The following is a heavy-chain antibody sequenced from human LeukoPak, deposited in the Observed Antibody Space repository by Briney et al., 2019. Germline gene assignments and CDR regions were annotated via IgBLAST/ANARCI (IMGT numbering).Heavy chain of an antibody. CDR1: GFICDDYA. V-gene: IGHV3-9*01. D-gene: IGHD3-10*01. Sequence: GRSLRLSCAACGFICDDYAMHWVRQAPGKDGEGVSGISWNSGSLGYVDSVKGRFTISRDNAKNSLYLQMNSLRTEDTALYYCARGLGGDQGYFDLRGRGTLATVSS. J-gene: IGHJ2*01. CDR3: ARGLGGDQGYFDL. CDR2: ISWNSGSL.